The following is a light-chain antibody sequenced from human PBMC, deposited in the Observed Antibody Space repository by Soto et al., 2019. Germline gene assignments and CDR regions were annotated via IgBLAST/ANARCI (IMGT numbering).Light chain of an antibody. V-gene: IGLV2-8*01. Sequence: QSVLTQPPSASGSPGQSVTISCTGTSSDVGGYNYVSWYQQHPGKAPKLIIYEVSKRPSGVPDRFSGSKSGNTAFLTVSGLQAEDEADYYCSSYGGSNNLVFGGGTKLTVL. CDR2: EVS. CDR1: SSDVGGYNY. CDR3: SSYGGSNNLV. J-gene: IGLJ3*02.